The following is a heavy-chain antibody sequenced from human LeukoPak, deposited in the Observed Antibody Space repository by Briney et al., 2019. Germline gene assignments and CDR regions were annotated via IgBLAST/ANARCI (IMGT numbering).Heavy chain of an antibody. J-gene: IGHJ6*03. CDR1: TFSFNSSG. V-gene: IGHV3-21*01. D-gene: IGHD3-9*01. CDR3: ARVYFDWLLLHYFHMDI. Sequence: GSLRLSCAASTFSFNSSGMTWVRQAPGKGLEWVSSISPTGSHIHYADSVRGRFTISRDNAKNSLYLRMKSLRDEDTAVYFCARVYFDWLLLHYFHMDIWGKGTTVTVSS. CDR2: ISPTGSHI.